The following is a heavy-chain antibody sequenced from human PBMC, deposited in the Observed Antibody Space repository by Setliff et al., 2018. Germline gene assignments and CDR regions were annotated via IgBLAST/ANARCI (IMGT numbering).Heavy chain of an antibody. Sequence: ASVKVSSKVSGSTITELSMHWVRQAPGKGLEWMGGFDPEDGETIYAQKFQGRVTMTEDTSTDTAYMELSSLRSEDTAVYYCATGGYSGYDYVYGGEGTLVTVSS. D-gene: IGHD5-12*01. CDR1: GSTITELS. V-gene: IGHV1-24*01. CDR3: ATGGYSGYDYVY. CDR2: FDPEDGET. J-gene: IGHJ4*02.